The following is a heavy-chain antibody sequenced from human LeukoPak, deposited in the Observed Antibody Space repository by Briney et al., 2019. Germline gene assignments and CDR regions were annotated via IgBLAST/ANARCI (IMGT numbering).Heavy chain of an antibody. J-gene: IGHJ3*02. D-gene: IGHD3-22*01. CDR1: GYTFTSYY. V-gene: IGHV1-46*01. CDR3: ARDAYYYDSSGYYYDAFDI. CDR2: INPSGGST. Sequence: GASVKVSCKASGYTFTSYYMHWVLQAPGHGLEWMGIINPSGGSTSYAQKFQGRVTMTRDTSTSTVYMELSSLRSEDTAVYYCARDAYYYDSSGYYYDAFDIWGQGTMVTVSS.